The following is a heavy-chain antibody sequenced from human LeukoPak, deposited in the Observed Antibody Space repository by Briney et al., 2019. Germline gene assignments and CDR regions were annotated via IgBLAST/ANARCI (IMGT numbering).Heavy chain of an antibody. CDR1: GDSIGYYY. CDR3: ARPPAI. CDR2: IYYSGSGST. D-gene: IGHD2-2*02. J-gene: IGHJ4*02. Sequence: SETLSLTCTVFGDSIGYYYWNWIRQPPGKGLEWIGYIYYSGSGSTNYNPSLKSRVTISVDTSKNQFSLKLSSVTAADTAVYYCARPPAIWGQGTLVTVSS. V-gene: IGHV4-59*08.